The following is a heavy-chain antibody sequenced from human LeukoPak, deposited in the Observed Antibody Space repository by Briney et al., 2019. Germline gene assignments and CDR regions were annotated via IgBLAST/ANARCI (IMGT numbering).Heavy chain of an antibody. Sequence: GASVKVSCKASGYTFTGYDINWVRQATGQGLEWMGWMNPNSGNTGCAQKFQGRVTMTRNTSISTAYMELSSLRSEDTAVYYCARGMGSGSYSAAYYFDYWGQGTLVTVSS. CDR3: ARGMGSGSYSAAYYFDY. CDR1: GYTFTGYD. D-gene: IGHD3-22*01. CDR2: MNPNSGNT. V-gene: IGHV1-8*01. J-gene: IGHJ4*02.